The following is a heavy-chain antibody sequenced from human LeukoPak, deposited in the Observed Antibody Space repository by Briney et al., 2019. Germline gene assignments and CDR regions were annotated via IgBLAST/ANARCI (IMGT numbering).Heavy chain of an antibody. V-gene: IGHV3-23*01. J-gene: IGHJ4*02. Sequence: PGGSLRLSCAASGFTFSSYAMSWVRQAPGKGREWVSAISGSGGSTYYADSVKGRFTISRDNCKNRMYVQMNRQRAEETAVYYCAKDISNHYAILTGYSWRYYFDYWGQGTLVTVSS. CDR1: GFTFSSYA. CDR3: AKDISNHYAILTGYSWRYYFDY. D-gene: IGHD3-9*01. CDR2: ISGSGGST.